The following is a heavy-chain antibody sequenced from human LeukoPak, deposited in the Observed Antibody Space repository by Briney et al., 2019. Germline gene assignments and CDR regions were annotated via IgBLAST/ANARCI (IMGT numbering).Heavy chain of an antibody. CDR1: GFTFSRYS. CDR3: ARHGCPNCYHIDF. D-gene: IGHD2-2*01. V-gene: IGHV3-21*01. CDR2: ISSSSTYI. Sequence: GGSLRLSCAAPGFTFSRYSMIWFRQAPGKGLEWVSSISSSSTYIFYGDSVKGRFTISRDNAQNSLYLQMNSLRAEDTAVYYCARHGCPNCYHIDFWGQGTLVTVSS. J-gene: IGHJ4*02.